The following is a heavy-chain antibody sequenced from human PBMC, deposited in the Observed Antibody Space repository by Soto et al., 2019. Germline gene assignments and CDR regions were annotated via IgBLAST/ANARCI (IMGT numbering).Heavy chain of an antibody. V-gene: IGHV3-21*01. CDR3: ARDHSPYQLLHYGMDV. CDR2: ISSSSSYI. CDR1: GFTFSSYS. Sequence: GSLRLSCAASGFTFSSYSMNWVRQAPGKGLEWVSSISSSSSYIYYADSVKGRFTISRDNAKNSLYLQMNGLRAEDTAVYYCARDHSPYQLLHYGMDVWGQGAPVTVSS. J-gene: IGHJ6*02. D-gene: IGHD2-2*01.